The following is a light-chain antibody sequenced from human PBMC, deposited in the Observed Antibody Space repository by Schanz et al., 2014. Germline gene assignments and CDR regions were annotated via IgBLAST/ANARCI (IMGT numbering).Light chain of an antibody. Sequence: EVVLTQSPGTLSLSPGERATLSCRVSQSVSGSYLAWTQQKPGQAPRLLIYGASSRASGIPDRFSGSGSGTDFTLTISRLEPEDFAVYYCQQYGTSPRTFGQGTKVEIK. CDR1: QSVSGSY. J-gene: IGKJ1*01. V-gene: IGKV3-20*01. CDR2: GAS. CDR3: QQYGTSPRT.